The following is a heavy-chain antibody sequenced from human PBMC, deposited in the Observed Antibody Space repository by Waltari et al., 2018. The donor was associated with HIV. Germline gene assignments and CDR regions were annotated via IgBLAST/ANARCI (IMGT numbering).Heavy chain of an antibody. D-gene: IGHD1-26*01. CDR2: MNPRSENS. CDR3: ARNSSGRGNRFFYYGLDV. J-gene: IGHJ6*02. CDR1: GYNFVNND. Sequence: VNLVQSGPEVTGPGASVIVHCRASGYNFVNNDLHWVRLAPAKALEVIGWMNPRSENSAFVYKFEDRGTVTTDVSMSTVYMELTSLTPGDTATYFCARNSSGRGNRFFYYGLDVWGQGTTVTVSS. V-gene: IGHV1-8*01.